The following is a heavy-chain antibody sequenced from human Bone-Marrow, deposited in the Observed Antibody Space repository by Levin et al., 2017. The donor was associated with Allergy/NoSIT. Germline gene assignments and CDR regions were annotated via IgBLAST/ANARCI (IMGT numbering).Heavy chain of an antibody. Sequence: ASVKVSCKASGGTFSSYAISWVRQAPGQGLEWMGGIIPIFGTANYAQKFQGRVTITADESTSTAYMELSSLRSEDTAVYYCARGLIEWELTGRFDYWGQGTLVTVSS. CDR3: ARGLIEWELTGRFDY. D-gene: IGHD1-26*01. CDR2: IIPIFGTA. CDR1: GGTFSSYA. J-gene: IGHJ4*02. V-gene: IGHV1-69*13.